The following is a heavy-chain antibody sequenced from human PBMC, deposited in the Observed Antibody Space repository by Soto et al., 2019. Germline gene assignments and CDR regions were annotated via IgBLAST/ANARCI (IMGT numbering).Heavy chain of an antibody. CDR2: ISYDGSNQ. J-gene: IGHJ3*02. D-gene: IGHD3-10*01. V-gene: IGHV3-30-3*01. Sequence: GSLRLSCAASGFTFSSYAMHWVRQAPGKGLEWVAVISYDGSNQYYADSVKGRFTSSRDNSKNTLYLQMNSLRAEDTAVYYCARSIPGSPFASWGQGKMVTVS. CDR3: ARSIPGSPFAS. CDR1: GFTFSSYA.